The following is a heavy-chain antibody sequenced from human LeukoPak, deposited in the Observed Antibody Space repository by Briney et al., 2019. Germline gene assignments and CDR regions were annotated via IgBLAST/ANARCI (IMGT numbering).Heavy chain of an antibody. CDR2: MKQDGSEK. CDR3: ARDRLRMYGMDV. V-gene: IGHV3-7*05. D-gene: IGHD2-8*01. J-gene: IGHJ6*02. Sequence: PGGSLRLSCAVSGFTFSNYWINWVRQAPGKGLEWVANMKQDGSEKYYVDSVKGRFTISRDNAKNVLYLQMNSLRAEDTAVYHCARDRLRMYGMDVWGQGTTVTVSS. CDR1: GFTFSNYW.